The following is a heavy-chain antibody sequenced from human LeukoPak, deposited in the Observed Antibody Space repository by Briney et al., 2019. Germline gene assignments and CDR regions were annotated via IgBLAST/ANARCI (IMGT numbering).Heavy chain of an antibody. CDR2: IFYSGST. CDR3: ARVGYDYVWGRQNWFDP. Sequence: SETLSLTCTVSGDSITSFLWSWIRQPPGKGLEWIGYIFYSGSTNYNPSLKSRATISLDMSKNQFFLKLNPLTAADTAVYYCARVGYDYVWGRQNWFDPWGQGTLVTVSS. V-gene: IGHV4-59*01. J-gene: IGHJ5*02. D-gene: IGHD3-16*01. CDR1: GDSITSFL.